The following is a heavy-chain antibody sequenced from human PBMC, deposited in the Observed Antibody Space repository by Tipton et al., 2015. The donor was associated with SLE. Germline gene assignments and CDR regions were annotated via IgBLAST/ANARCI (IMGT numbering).Heavy chain of an antibody. CDR2: IYYSGIT. D-gene: IGHD6-19*01. V-gene: IGHV4-39*01. CDR3: ARHHGSGWLYGLDV. Sequence: TLSLTCTVSGDSISNSPYYWGWIRQPPGKGLQWIGNIYYSGITHYNPSLKSRVTISVDTSKNQFSLSLYSVTVEDTAVYYCARHHGSGWLYGLDVWGQGTTVTVSS. J-gene: IGHJ6*02. CDR1: GDSISNSPYY.